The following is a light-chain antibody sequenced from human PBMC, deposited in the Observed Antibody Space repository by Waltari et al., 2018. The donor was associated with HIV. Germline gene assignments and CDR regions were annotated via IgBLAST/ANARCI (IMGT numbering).Light chain of an antibody. Sequence: EIVMTQSTATLSVSPGERANLSCRTSQSVSSNLAWYQQKPGQAPRLLIYGASTRATDIPARFSGSGSGTEFTLTISSLQSEDFAVYYCQQYNNWPVQYTFGQGTKLEIK. CDR2: GAS. CDR3: QQYNNWPVQYT. V-gene: IGKV3-15*01. J-gene: IGKJ2*01. CDR1: QSVSSN.